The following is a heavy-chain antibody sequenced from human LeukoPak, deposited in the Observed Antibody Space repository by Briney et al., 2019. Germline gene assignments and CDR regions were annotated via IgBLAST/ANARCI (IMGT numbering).Heavy chain of an antibody. CDR2: IYYSGST. J-gene: IGHJ4*02. Sequence: SETLSLTCTVSGGSISSGGYYWSWIRQHPGRGLEWIGYIYYSGSTYYNPSLKSRVTISVDTSKNQFSLKLSSVTAADTAVYYCARDAGSSGYYYWGQGTLVTVSS. V-gene: IGHV4-31*03. D-gene: IGHD3-22*01. CDR1: GGSISSGGYY. CDR3: ARDAGSSGYYY.